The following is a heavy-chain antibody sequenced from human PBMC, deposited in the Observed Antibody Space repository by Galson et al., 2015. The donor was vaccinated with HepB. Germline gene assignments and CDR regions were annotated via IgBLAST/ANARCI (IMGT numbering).Heavy chain of an antibody. CDR2: INAGNGNT. J-gene: IGHJ6*02. V-gene: IGHV1-3*01. CDR3: ASGVVVVAARYGMDV. D-gene: IGHD2-15*01. Sequence: SVKVSCKASGYTFTSYAMHWVRQAPGQRLEWMGWINAGNGNTKYSQKFQGRVTITRDTSASTAYMELSSLRSEDTAVYYCASGVVVVAARYGMDVWGQGTTVTVSS. CDR1: GYTFTSYA.